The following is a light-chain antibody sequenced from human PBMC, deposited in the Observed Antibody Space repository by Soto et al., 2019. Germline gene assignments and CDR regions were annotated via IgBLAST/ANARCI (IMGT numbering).Light chain of an antibody. CDR1: SSDIGRYNL. CDR2: EAT. V-gene: IGLV2-23*02. J-gene: IGLJ3*02. Sequence: QSALTQPASVSGSPGQSITISCTGTSSDIGRYNLVSWYQQHPGKPPKLMIYEATKRPSGVSNRFSGSKSGNTASLTISGLHAEDEADYSCSLSASTNTFMFGGGTQLTVL. CDR3: SLSASTNTFM.